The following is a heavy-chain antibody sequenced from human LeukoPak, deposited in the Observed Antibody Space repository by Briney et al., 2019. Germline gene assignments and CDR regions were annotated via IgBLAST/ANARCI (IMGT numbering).Heavy chain of an antibody. J-gene: IGHJ4*02. D-gene: IGHD2-2*01. V-gene: IGHV1-8*01. CDR2: MNPNSGNT. Sequence: ASVKVSCKASGYTFTSYDINWVRQATGRGLEWMGWMNPNSGNTGYAQKFQGRVTMTRDTSITTAYLELSSLRSEDTAVYYCARAIRYQLLSDYWGQGTLVTVSS. CDR3: ARAIRYQLLSDY. CDR1: GYTFTSYD.